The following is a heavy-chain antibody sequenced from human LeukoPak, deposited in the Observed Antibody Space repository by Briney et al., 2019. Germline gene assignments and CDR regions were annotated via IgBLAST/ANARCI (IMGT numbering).Heavy chain of an antibody. D-gene: IGHD6-6*01. CDR1: GASISSRSYY. Sequence: SETLSLTCTVSGASISSRSYYWVWIRQPPGKGLEWIASVYYSGSTSYTPSLKSRVTMSLDMSKNQFSLKLSSVTAADTAVYYCARGIAARPDFDYWGQGTLVTVSS. CDR2: VYYSGST. CDR3: ARGIAARPDFDY. V-gene: IGHV4-39*07. J-gene: IGHJ4*02.